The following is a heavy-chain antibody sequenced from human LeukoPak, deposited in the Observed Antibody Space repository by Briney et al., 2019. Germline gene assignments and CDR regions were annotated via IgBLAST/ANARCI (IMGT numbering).Heavy chain of an antibody. CDR3: ARPHGADCSGGSCYVVDAFDI. CDR2: IYCDGSKT. D-gene: IGHD2-15*01. Sequence: GESLKISCQGSGYIFTDFWIGWVRQMPGKGLEWMAIIYCDGSKTIYSPSFQTQVTISVDKSISTAYLQWSSLKASDTAMYYCARPHGADCSGGSCYVVDAFDIWGQGTMVTVSS. J-gene: IGHJ3*02. V-gene: IGHV5-51*01. CDR1: GYIFTDFW.